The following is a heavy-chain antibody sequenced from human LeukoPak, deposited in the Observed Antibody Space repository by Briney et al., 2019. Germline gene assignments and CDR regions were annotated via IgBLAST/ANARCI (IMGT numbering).Heavy chain of an antibody. CDR2: TYYSYIWYN. CDR1: GDSVSSNSAA. Sequence: SQTLSLTCAISGDSVSSNSAAWNWIRQSPSRGLEWLGRTYYSYIWYNDYAVPVKSRITVNPDTSKHQFSLQLKPVTPEDTAVYYCARESYIAAAGTGYYYYYCMDVWGKGTTVSVSS. J-gene: IGHJ6*03. CDR3: ARESYIAAAGTGYYYYYCMDV. D-gene: IGHD6-13*01. V-gene: IGHV6-1*01.